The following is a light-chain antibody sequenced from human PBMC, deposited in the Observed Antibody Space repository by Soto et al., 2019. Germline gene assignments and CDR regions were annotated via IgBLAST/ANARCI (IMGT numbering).Light chain of an antibody. V-gene: IGKV3-20*01. CDR1: QSVSSTY. Sequence: EIVLTQSPGTLSVFPGERATLSCRASQSVSSTYFAWYRQKPGQPPSLLIYGASNRATGVPDRFSGSGSGPDFTLTISTLEPEHFAVYYCQQYISSPPGFTFGLGTTVEIK. CDR2: GAS. J-gene: IGKJ3*01. CDR3: QQYISSPPGFT.